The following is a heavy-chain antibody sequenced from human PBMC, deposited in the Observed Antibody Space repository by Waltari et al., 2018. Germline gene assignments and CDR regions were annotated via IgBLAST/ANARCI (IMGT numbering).Heavy chain of an antibody. CDR1: GGSFFGYY. Sequence: QVQLQQRGAGLLEPSETLSLTCAVSGGSFFGYYWTWIRQPPGKGLEWIGEVSQSGSTNYNPSLKSRVTISVDASKNLFSLRVTSVTAADSAVYYCARARERYSSSWSIWGQGTLVVVSS. J-gene: IGHJ4*02. CDR3: ARARERYSSSWSI. V-gene: IGHV4-34*02. D-gene: IGHD6-13*01. CDR2: VSQSGST.